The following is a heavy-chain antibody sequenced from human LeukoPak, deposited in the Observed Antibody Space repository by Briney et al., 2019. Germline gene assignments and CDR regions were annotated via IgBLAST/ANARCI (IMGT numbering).Heavy chain of an antibody. CDR2: MFASGTS. V-gene: IGHV4-59*01. D-gene: IGHD3-16*01. CDR3: ARAMYELQLGAWFDP. Sequence: PSETLSLTCTVSGGSISSDYWSWIRQPPGKGLEYIGFMFASGTSNYNPSFKSRVTMSVDTSKSQFSMNLSSVTAADAAVYYCARAMYELQLGAWFDPWGQGTLVTVSS. CDR1: GGSISSDY. J-gene: IGHJ5*02.